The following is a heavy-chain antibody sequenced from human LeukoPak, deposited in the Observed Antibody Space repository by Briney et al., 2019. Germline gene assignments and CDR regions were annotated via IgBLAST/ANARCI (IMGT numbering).Heavy chain of an antibody. V-gene: IGHV4-30-4*01. CDR1: AGSITTGDYG. D-gene: IGHD4-11*01. CDR2: IYYSGST. Sequence: PSHTLSLASSLAAGSITTGDYGSGWIRHPPGNGLEWIGYIYYSGSTYYNPSLKSRVTISVDTSKHQFSLKLSSVTAADTAVYYCARSTTDNYFDYWGQGTLVTVSS. J-gene: IGHJ4*02. CDR3: ARSTTDNYFDY.